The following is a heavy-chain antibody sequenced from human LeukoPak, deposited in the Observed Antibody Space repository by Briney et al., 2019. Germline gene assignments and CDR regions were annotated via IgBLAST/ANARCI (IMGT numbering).Heavy chain of an antibody. CDR3: ARDSFYTGYDRGFGY. J-gene: IGHJ4*02. CDR1: GFTLSNFA. V-gene: IGHV3-64*02. Sequence: GRSLRLSCTASGFTLSNFAMHWVRQSPDKGLQYVSAISTNGSRTFYADSVKGRFIISRDNSKNTLYLQMGSLRGEDTAVYYCARDSFYTGYDRGFGYWGQGTLVTVSS. CDR2: ISTNGSRT. D-gene: IGHD5-12*01.